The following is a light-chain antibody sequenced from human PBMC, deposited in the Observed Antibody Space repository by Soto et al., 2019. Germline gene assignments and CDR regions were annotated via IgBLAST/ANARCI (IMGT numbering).Light chain of an antibody. CDR2: GAS. V-gene: IGKV3-15*01. Sequence: EIVMTQSPATLSVSPGERATLSCRASQSVSSTLAWYQQKPGQAPRLLFYGASTRATGIPARFSGSGSGTEFTLTIGSLQSEDSAVYYCQQYNNWPFTYGPGTKVDIK. CDR1: QSVSST. J-gene: IGKJ3*01. CDR3: QQYNNWPFT.